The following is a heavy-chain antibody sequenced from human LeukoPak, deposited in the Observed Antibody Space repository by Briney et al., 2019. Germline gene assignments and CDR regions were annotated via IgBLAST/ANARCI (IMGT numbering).Heavy chain of an antibody. CDR3: ARDRGKRLLWFGELFVDY. CDR2: INHSGST. V-gene: IGHV4-34*01. Sequence: SETLSLTCAVYGGSFSGYYWSWIRQPPGKGLEWIGEINHSGSTNYYPSLKSRVTISVDTSKNQFSLKLSSVTAADTAVYYCARDRGKRLLWFGELFVDYWGQGTLVTVSS. J-gene: IGHJ4*02. D-gene: IGHD3-10*01. CDR1: GGSFSGYY.